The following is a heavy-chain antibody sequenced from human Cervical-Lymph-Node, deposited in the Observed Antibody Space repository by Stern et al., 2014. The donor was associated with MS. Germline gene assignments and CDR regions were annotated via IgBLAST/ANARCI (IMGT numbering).Heavy chain of an antibody. CDR2: INGHTGDT. CDR1: GYTFSAYY. Sequence: DQLVASGTEVKKPGASVKVSCKASGYTFSAYYVHWVRQAPGQGLEWMGRINGHTGDTNYAQKFQGRVTMDRDPSISTAYLELASLRSDDTAVYYCAREGRSTVTTAAAYWGQGTLVTVSS. CDR3: AREGRSTVTTAAAY. V-gene: IGHV1-2*06. J-gene: IGHJ4*02. D-gene: IGHD4-17*01.